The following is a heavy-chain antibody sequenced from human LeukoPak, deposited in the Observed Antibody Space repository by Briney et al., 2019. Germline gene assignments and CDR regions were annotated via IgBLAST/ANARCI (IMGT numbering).Heavy chain of an antibody. D-gene: IGHD5-18*01. V-gene: IGHV3-33*06. CDR2: IWYDGSNK. CDR3: AKDMGPYSYALDY. Sequence: GGSLRLSYAASGFTFSSYGMHWVRQAPGKGLEWVAVIWYDGSNKYYADSVKGRFTISRDNSKNTLYLQMNSLRAEDTAVYYCAKDMGPYSYALDYWGQGTLVTVSS. CDR1: GFTFSSYG. J-gene: IGHJ4*02.